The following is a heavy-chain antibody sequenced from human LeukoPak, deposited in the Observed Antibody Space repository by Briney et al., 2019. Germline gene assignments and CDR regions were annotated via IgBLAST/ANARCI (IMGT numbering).Heavy chain of an antibody. J-gene: IGHJ4*02. Sequence: SETLSLTCAVSGAFITNSHWWSWARPPPGKGLEWIGEIYHSGTTNYNPSLKSRVTMSVDKSKNQFSLKLSSVTAADTAVYYCATYFYGEYGSYYFDYWGQGTLVTVSS. D-gene: IGHD4-17*01. V-gene: IGHV4-4*02. CDR1: GAFITNSHW. CDR3: ATYFYGEYGSYYFDY. CDR2: IYHSGTT.